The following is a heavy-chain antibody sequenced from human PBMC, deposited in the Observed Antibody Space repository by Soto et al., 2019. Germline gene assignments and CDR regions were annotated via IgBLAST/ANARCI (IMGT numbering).Heavy chain of an antibody. CDR2: IYPGDSDT. J-gene: IGHJ3*02. D-gene: IGHD3-3*01. V-gene: IGHV5-51*01. CDR1: GYSCTNYW. CDR3: ARLYLGVVGPSLI. Sequence: GESLKISCKGAGYSCTNYWIGLVLQLPGKGLEWMGIIYPGDSDTRYSPSFQGQVTISADKSISTAYLQWSSLKASDTAMYYCARLYLGVVGPSLIWGQGTMVTVSS.